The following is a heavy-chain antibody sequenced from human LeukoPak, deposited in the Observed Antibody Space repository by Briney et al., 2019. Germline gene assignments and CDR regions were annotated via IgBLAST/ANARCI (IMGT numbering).Heavy chain of an antibody. V-gene: IGHV3-7*01. CDR2: IKYDGNEM. J-gene: IGHJ4*02. CDR1: GFTHSIYR. CDR3: ARPSYNSGSFCDY. D-gene: IGHD3-10*01. Sequence: GGSLRLPCTASGFTHSIYRMSWVRQAPGKGPEWVANIKYDGNEMYHVDSVKRRFSISRDNAKNSLYLQMNSLRVEDTAVYYCARPSYNSGSFCDYWGQGSLDPVS.